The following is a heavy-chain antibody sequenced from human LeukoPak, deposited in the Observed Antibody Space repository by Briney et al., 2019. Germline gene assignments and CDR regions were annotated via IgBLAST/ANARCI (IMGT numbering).Heavy chain of an antibody. Sequence: GRSLRLSCAASGFTFSNYAMHWVRRAPGKGLEWVAAISYDGSNKSYGDSVKGRFTLSRDNSKNTLYLQMNYLRAEDSAVYYCARGTAEFDSWGQGTLVTVSS. V-gene: IGHV3-30-3*01. D-gene: IGHD5-18*01. CDR1: GFTFSNYA. J-gene: IGHJ4*02. CDR2: ISYDGSNK. CDR3: ARGTAEFDS.